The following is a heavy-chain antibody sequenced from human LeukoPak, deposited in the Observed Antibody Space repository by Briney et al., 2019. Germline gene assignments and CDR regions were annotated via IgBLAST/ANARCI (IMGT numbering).Heavy chain of an antibody. CDR3: ARYGDSSVYYSADAFDI. V-gene: IGHV3-48*03. D-gene: IGHD3-22*01. CDR1: GFTFSSYE. CDR2: IGTSDSST. Sequence: GGSLRLSCAASGFTFSSYEMNWVRQAPGKGLEWVSYIGTSDSSTYYADSVKGRFTISRDNAENSLYLQMNSLRVEDTAVYYCARYGDSSVYYSADAFDIWGQGTMVTVSS. J-gene: IGHJ3*02.